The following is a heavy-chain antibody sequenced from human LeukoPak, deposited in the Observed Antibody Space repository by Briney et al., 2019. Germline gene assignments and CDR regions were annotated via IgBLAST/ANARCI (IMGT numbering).Heavy chain of an antibody. D-gene: IGHD3-3*01. CDR1: GYTFTSYG. J-gene: IGHJ6*02. Sequence: EASVKVSCTASGYTFTSYGISWVRQAPGQGLEWMGWISAYNGNTNYAQKLQGRVTMTTDTSTSTAYMELRSLRSDDTAVYYCARVGITTYDYYYYGMDVWGQGTTVTVSS. CDR2: ISAYNGNT. CDR3: ARVGITTYDYYYYGMDV. V-gene: IGHV1-18*01.